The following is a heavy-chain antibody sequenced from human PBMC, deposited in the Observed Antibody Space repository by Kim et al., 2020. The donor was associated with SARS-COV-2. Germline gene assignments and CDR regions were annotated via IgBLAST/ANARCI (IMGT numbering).Heavy chain of an antibody. J-gene: IGHJ5*02. CDR3: ARLPTGFPNWFAS. Sequence: SETLSLTCTVSGGSVTTSPNYWTWIRQSPGKGLEWIASISYSGSIYYNPSLMSRVTMSLDTSKNQFSLKLTSVTAADTTVYYCARLPTGFPNWFASWGQG. CDR1: GGSVTTSPNY. CDR2: ISYSGSI. V-gene: IGHV4-39*01.